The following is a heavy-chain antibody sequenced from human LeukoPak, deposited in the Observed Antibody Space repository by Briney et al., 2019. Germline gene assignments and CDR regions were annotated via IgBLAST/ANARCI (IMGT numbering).Heavy chain of an antibody. Sequence: GGSLRLSCAASGFTVSNNYMSWVRQAPGKGLEWVSIIYSGGTTYYADSVKGRFTISRDNAKNTLFLQMNSLRAEDTAVYYCTKGDITMIPDWGQGTLVTVSS. CDR3: TKGDITMIPD. CDR2: IYSGGTT. V-gene: IGHV3-53*01. D-gene: IGHD3-22*01. CDR1: GFTVSNNY. J-gene: IGHJ4*02.